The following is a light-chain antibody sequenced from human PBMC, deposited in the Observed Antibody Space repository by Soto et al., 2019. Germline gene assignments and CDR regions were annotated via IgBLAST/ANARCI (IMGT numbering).Light chain of an antibody. CDR3: SSYAGSVYV. Sequence: QSALTQPPSASGSPGQSVSISCTGTSSDVGAYNYVSWNKQHPGKAPKLMIYDVSKRPSGVPDRFSGSKSGNTASLTVYGFQAEDEADYYCSSYAGSVYVFGTGTKVTVL. V-gene: IGLV2-8*01. CDR1: SSDVGAYNY. CDR2: DVS. J-gene: IGLJ1*01.